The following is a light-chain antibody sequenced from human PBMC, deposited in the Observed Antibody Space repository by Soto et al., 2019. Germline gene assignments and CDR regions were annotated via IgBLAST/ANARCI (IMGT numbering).Light chain of an antibody. CDR2: GAS. CDR3: QQYNNWSGT. CDR1: QSVSSN. V-gene: IGKV3-15*01. Sequence: ERVMTQSPATLSVSPGERATLSCRASQSVSSNLAWYQQKPGQAPRLLIYGASTRATGIPARFSGSGSGTEFTLTISSLQSEDFAVYYCQQYNNWSGTFGQGTKV. J-gene: IGKJ1*01.